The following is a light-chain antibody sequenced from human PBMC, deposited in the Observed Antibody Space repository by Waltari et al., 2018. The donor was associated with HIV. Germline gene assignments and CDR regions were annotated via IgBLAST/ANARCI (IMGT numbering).Light chain of an antibody. CDR2: AAS. CDR1: QGVSRN. V-gene: IGKV1-9*01. J-gene: IGKJ1*01. CDR3: QQVYSYPRT. Sequence: DIQLTQSPSFLSASVGDRVTISCRASQGVSRNLAWYQEKAGKAPKLLIYAASTLQSGVPSRFSGSGSGTEFTLTISSLQPEDFATDYCQQVYSYPRTFGQGTKVEI.